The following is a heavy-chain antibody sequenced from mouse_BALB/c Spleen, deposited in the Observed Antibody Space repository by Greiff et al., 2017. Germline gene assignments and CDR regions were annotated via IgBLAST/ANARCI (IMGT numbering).Heavy chain of an antibody. CDR2: ISSGSSTI. V-gene: IGHV5-17*02. Sequence: EVQRVESGGGLVQPGGSRKLSCAASGFTFSSFGMHWVRQAPEKGLEWVAYISSGSSTIYYADTVKGRFTISRDNPKNTLFLQMTSLRSEDTAMYYCARSVTTVVPYFDDWGQGTTLTVSS. J-gene: IGHJ2*01. CDR1: GFTFSSFG. CDR3: ARSVTTVVPYFDD. D-gene: IGHD1-1*01.